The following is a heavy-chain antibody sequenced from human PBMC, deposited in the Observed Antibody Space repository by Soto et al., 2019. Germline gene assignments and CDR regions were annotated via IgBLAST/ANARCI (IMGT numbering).Heavy chain of an antibody. Sequence: EVQLVESGGGLVQPGGSLRLSCAASGFTFSSYDMHWVRQATGKGLEWVSAIGTAGDTYYPGSVKGRFTISRENAKNSLYLQMNSLRAEDTAVYYCARGGITMSYFQHWGQGTLVTVSS. CDR1: GFTFSSYD. V-gene: IGHV3-13*01. D-gene: IGHD3-22*01. CDR2: IGTAGDT. CDR3: ARGGITMSYFQH. J-gene: IGHJ1*01.